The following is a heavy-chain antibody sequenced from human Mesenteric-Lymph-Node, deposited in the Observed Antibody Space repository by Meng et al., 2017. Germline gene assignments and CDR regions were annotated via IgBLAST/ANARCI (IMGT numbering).Heavy chain of an antibody. J-gene: IGHJ4*02. D-gene: IGHD6-13*01. CDR3: TRDSSSWYSHFDY. CDR1: GFTFSNFP. V-gene: IGHV3-30*04. Sequence: GESLKISCVASGFTFSNFPMHWVRQAPGKGLEWVAVISYDGSNKYYADSVKGRFTISRDNSKNTLYLQMNSLRAEDTAVYYCTRDSSSWYSHFDYWGQGTLVTVSS. CDR2: ISYDGSNK.